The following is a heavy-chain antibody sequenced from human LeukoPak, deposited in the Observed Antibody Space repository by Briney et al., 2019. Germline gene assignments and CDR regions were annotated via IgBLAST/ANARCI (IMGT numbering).Heavy chain of an antibody. CDR3: ASPLDIVVVPAASVYYYYGMDV. Sequence: GSSVKVSCKASGGXFSSYAMSWVRQAPGQGLEWMGGIIPIFGTANYAQKFQGRVTITADESTSTAYMELSSLRSEDTAVYYCASPLDIVVVPAASVYYYYGMDVWGQGTTVTVSS. V-gene: IGHV1-69*01. CDR2: IIPIFGTA. J-gene: IGHJ6*02. D-gene: IGHD2-2*01. CDR1: GGXFSSYA.